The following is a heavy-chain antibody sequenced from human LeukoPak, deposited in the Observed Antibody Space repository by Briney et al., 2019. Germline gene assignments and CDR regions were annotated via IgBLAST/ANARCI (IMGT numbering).Heavy chain of an antibody. J-gene: IGHJ5*02. CDR2: IGTRGDGI. CDR1: DFTFSSYT. CDR3: AREPPIAAAGWFDP. V-gene: IGHV3-23*01. Sequence: GGSLGLSCVASDFTFSSYTMIWVRQAPGKALEWVSVIGTRGDGIHYADSVKGRFTISRDDSKNTLYLQMNSLRAEDTAVYYCAREPPIAAAGWFDPWGQGTLVIVSS. D-gene: IGHD6-13*01.